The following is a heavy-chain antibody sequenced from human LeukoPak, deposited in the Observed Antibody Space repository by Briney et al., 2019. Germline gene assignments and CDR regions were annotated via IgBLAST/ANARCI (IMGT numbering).Heavy chain of an antibody. CDR2: ISSSGSTI. D-gene: IGHD2-2*01. CDR1: GFTFSSYE. J-gene: IGHJ4*02. Sequence: GGSLRLSCAASGFTFSSYEMNWVRQAPGEGLEWVSYISSSGSTIYYADSVKGRFTISRDNAKNSLYLQMNSLRAEDTAVYYCARDHENALDYWGQGTLVTVSS. V-gene: IGHV3-48*03. CDR3: ARDHENALDY.